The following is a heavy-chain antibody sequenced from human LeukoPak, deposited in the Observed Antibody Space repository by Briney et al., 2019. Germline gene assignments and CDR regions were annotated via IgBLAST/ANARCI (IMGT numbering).Heavy chain of an antibody. CDR3: ARGPSKAASGRNWFDP. D-gene: IGHD6-13*01. CDR2: ISYDGVYK. CDR1: GFTFSSNA. V-gene: IGHV3-30-3*01. Sequence: QTGGSLRLSCAASGFTFSSNAMNWVRQAPGRGLEWVAIISYDGVYKYYADSVKGRFTISRDNAKNSLYLQMNSLRAEDTAVYYCARGPSKAASGRNWFDPWGQGTLVTVSS. J-gene: IGHJ5*02.